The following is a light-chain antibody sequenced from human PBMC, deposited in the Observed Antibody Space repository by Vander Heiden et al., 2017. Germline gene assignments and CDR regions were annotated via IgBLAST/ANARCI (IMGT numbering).Light chain of an antibody. J-gene: IGLJ2*01. CDR2: GDT. CDR3: YSTDSSGNHRV. CDR1: ALPKEY. Sequence: SYELTQPPSVSVYPGQTARITCSGDALPKEYACWYQQKSGQAPALVIYGDTKRPSGIPERFSGSRSGTMATLTISGAQVEDEADYYCYSTDSSGNHRVFGGGTKLTVL. V-gene: IGLV3-10*01.